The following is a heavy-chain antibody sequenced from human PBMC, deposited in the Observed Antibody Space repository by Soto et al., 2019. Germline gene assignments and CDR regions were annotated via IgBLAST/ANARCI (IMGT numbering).Heavy chain of an antibody. CDR3: ARDPAVDTAMALGFDY. V-gene: IGHV1-69*04. CDR2: IIPILGIA. CDR1: GGTFSSYT. J-gene: IGHJ4*02. Sequence: SVKVSCKASGGTFSSYTISWVRQAPGQGLEWMGRIIPILGIANYAQKFQGRVTITADKSTSTAYMELSSLRSEDTAVYYCARDPAVDTAMALGFDYWGQGTLVTVSS. D-gene: IGHD5-18*01.